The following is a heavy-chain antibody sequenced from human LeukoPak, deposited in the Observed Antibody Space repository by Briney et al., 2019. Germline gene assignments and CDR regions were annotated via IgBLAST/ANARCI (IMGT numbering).Heavy chain of an antibody. CDR3: ARKGLAVAGDWYFDL. V-gene: IGHV4-59*08. CDR2: IYYSGST. D-gene: IGHD6-19*01. CDR1: GGSISSYY. J-gene: IGHJ2*01. Sequence: SETLSLTCTVSGGSISSYYWSWIRQPPGKGLEWIGYIYYSGSTNYNPSLKSRVTISVDTSKNQFSLKLSSVTAADTAVYYCARKGLAVAGDWYFDLWGRGTLVTVSS.